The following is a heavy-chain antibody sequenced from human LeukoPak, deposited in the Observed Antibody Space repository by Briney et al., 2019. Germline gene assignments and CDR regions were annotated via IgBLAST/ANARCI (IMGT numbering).Heavy chain of an antibody. Sequence: SETLSLTCTVSGGSISSSAYSWSWIRQPPGKGLEWIGYIYYSGSTYYNPSLKSRVTILVDTSKNQFSLKLSSVTAADTAVYYCARTRRNYYDRGSFDYWGQGTLVTVSS. CDR3: ARTRRNYYDRGSFDY. V-gene: IGHV4-30-4*07. D-gene: IGHD3-22*01. CDR2: IYYSGST. CDR1: GGSISSSAYS. J-gene: IGHJ4*02.